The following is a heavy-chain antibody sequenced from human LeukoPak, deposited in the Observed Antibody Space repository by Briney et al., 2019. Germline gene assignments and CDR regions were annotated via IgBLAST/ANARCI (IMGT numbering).Heavy chain of an antibody. CDR3: ARGCYGSGPLSRCYFDY. CDR1: GYTFTGYY. D-gene: IGHD3-10*01. V-gene: IGHV1-2*02. Sequence: ASVKVSCKASGYTFTGYYIHWVRQAPGQGPEWMGWINPNNDDSKSAEKFQGRVTMSRDTSIDTAYMELSSLRPNDTAVYYCARGCYGSGPLSRCYFDYWGQGTLVTVSS. J-gene: IGHJ4*02. CDR2: INPNNDDS.